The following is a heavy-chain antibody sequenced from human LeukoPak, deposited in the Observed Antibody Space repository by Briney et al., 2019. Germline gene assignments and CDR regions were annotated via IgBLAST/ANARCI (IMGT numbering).Heavy chain of an antibody. V-gene: IGHV4-59*01. CDR3: ARGVVVVTAIVPDAFDI. D-gene: IGHD2-21*02. CDR1: GGSISSYY. CDR2: IYYSGST. Sequence: SETLSLTCTVSGGSISSYYWSWIRQPPGKGLEWIGYIYYSGSTNYNPSLKSRVTISVDTSKNQFSLKLSSVTAADTAVYYCARGVVVVTAIVPDAFDIWGQGTMLTVSS. J-gene: IGHJ3*02.